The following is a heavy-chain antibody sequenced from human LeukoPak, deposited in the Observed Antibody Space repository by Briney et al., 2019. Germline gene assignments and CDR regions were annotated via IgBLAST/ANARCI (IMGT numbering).Heavy chain of an antibody. D-gene: IGHD3-22*01. V-gene: IGHV1-46*01. CDR3: ARAYQPHSSGYPGVDY. J-gene: IGHJ4*02. Sequence: ASVKVCCRASGYTFTSYYMHWARHAPGQGLEWIGIINTSGGSTSYAQKFQGRVTMTRDTSTSTVYMELSSLRSEDTAVYYCARAYQPHSSGYPGVDYWGQGTLVTVSS. CDR1: GYTFTSYY. CDR2: INTSGGST.